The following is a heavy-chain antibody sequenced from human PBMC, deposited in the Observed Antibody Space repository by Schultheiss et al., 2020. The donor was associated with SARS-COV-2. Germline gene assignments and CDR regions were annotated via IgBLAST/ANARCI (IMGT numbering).Heavy chain of an antibody. D-gene: IGHD2-15*01. CDR3: ARGEEKEDCSGGSCYSLTYYYYYYGMDV. Sequence: GGSLRLSCAASGFTFSSYWMHWVRQAPGKGLVWVSRINSDGSSTSYADSVKGRFTISRDNAKNTLYLQMNSLRAEDTAVYYCARGEEKEDCSGGSCYSLTYYYYYYGMDVWGQGTTVTVSS. J-gene: IGHJ6*02. CDR2: INSDGSST. CDR1: GFTFSSYW. V-gene: IGHV3-74*01.